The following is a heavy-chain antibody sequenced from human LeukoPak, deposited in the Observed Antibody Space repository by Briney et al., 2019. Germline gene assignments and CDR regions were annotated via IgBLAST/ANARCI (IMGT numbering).Heavy chain of an antibody. D-gene: IGHD3-22*01. CDR1: GFTFSSYS. CDR3: AREVEYYYDSSGYLDY. V-gene: IGHV3-21*04. CDR2: ISSSSSYI. Sequence: PGGSLRLSCAASGFTFSSYSMNWVRQAPGKGLEWVSSISSSSSYIYYADSVKGRFTISRDNAKNSLYLKMNRLRAEDTAVYYCAREVEYYYDSSGYLDYWGQGTLVTVSS. J-gene: IGHJ4*02.